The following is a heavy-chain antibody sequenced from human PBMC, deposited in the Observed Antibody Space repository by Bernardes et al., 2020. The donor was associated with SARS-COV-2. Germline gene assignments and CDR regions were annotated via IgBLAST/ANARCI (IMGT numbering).Heavy chain of an antibody. CDR1: GGSISSGNYY. CDR2: IYTSGST. J-gene: IGHJ4*02. V-gene: IGHV4-61*02. CDR3: ARAQDDGSGWYIYYFDY. Sequence: SETLSLTCTVSGGSISSGNYYWTWIRQPAGKGLEWIGRIYTSGSTNYNPSLKSRVTMSLDTSMNQFSLQLSSVTAADAAVYYCARAQDDGSGWYIYYFDYWGQGTLVTVSS. D-gene: IGHD6-19*01.